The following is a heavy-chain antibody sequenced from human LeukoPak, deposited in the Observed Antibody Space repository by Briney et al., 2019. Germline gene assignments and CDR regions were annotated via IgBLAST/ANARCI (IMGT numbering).Heavy chain of an antibody. D-gene: IGHD3-3*01. CDR3: TRGFLGDAFDI. J-gene: IGHJ3*02. CDR1: GFTFSRYD. Sequence: GGSLRLSCAASGFTFSRYDMNCVRQATEKGLEWVSAIGTVGDPYYPGSVKGRFTISRENAKNSLYLQMNSLRAGDTAVYYCTRGFLGDAFDIWGQGTMVTVSS. V-gene: IGHV3-13*05. CDR2: IGTVGDP.